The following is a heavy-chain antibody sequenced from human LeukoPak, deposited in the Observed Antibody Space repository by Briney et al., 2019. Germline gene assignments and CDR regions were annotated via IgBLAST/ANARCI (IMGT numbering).Heavy chain of an antibody. D-gene: IGHD2-21*01. Sequence: WASVKVSCKASGYTFTGYYMHWVRQAPGQGLEWMGWINPNSGGTNYAQKFQGWVTMTRDTSISTAYMELSRLRSDDTAVYYCARGRGGGDYYADYWGQGTLVTVSS. CDR3: ARGRGGGDYYADY. V-gene: IGHV1-2*04. CDR2: INPNSGGT. J-gene: IGHJ4*02. CDR1: GYTFTGYY.